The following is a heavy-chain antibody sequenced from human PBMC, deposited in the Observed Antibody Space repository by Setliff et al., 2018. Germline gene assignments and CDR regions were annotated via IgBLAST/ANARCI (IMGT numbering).Heavy chain of an antibody. CDR1: GITFKNAW. D-gene: IGHD4-4*01. J-gene: IGHJ5*02. Sequence: VGSLRLSCSVSGITFKNAWMTWVRQAPGKGPEWVGRIKSSREGATSDYGAPAKGRFTISRDDSKNMIYLQMNNLKTEDTGFYYCTTGPRDSRNYLNWFDPWGQGTLVTV. CDR2: IKSSREGATS. CDR3: TTGPRDSRNYLNWFDP. V-gene: IGHV3-15*01.